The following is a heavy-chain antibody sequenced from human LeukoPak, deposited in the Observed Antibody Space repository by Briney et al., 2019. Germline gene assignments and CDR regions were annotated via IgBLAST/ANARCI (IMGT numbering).Heavy chain of an antibody. CDR2: FDPEDGET. D-gene: IGHD6-13*01. CDR3: ATFLAAARPMGL. CDR1: GYTLTELS. V-gene: IGHV1-24*01. Sequence: ASVKVSCKASGYTLTELSMHWVRQAPGKGLEWMGGFDPEDGETIYAQKFQGRVTMTEDTSTDTAYMELTSLRSEDTAVYYCATFLAAARPMGLWGQGTLVTVSS. J-gene: IGHJ4*02.